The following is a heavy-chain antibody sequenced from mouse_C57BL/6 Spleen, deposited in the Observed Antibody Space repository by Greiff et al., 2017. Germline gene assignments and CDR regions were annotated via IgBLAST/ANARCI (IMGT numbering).Heavy chain of an antibody. J-gene: IGHJ3*01. Sequence: QVRLQQSGAELVRPGASVTLSCKASGYTFTDYEMHWVKQTPVHGLEWIGAIDPETGGTAYNQKFKGKAILTADKSSSTAYMELRSLTSEDSAVYYCTRESDSSGPAWFAYWGQGTLVTVSA. CDR3: TRESDSSGPAWFAY. V-gene: IGHV1-15*01. D-gene: IGHD3-2*02. CDR2: IDPETGGT. CDR1: GYTFTDYE.